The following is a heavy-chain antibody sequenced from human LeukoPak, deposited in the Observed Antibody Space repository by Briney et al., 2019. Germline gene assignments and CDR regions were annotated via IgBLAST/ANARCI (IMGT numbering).Heavy chain of an antibody. D-gene: IGHD6-13*01. CDR2: IYYSGST. CDR3: ARLSPGYSSSVWDWYFDL. CDR1: GGSISSYY. V-gene: IGHV4-59*01. J-gene: IGHJ2*01. Sequence: ETLSLTCTVSGGSISSYYWSRIRQPPGKGLEWIGYIYYSGSTNYNPSLKSRVTISVDTSKNQFSLKLSSVTAADTAVYYCARLSPGYSSSVWDWYFDLWGRGTLLTVSS.